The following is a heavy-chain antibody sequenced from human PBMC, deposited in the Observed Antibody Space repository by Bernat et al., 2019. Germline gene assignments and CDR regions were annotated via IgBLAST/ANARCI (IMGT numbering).Heavy chain of an antibody. CDR3: ARLVFRGYSKSYFDL. V-gene: IGHV4-39*01. D-gene: IGHD5-12*01. Sequence: QLQLQESGPGLVKPSETLSLTCTVSGGSISSSSYYWGWIRQPPGKGLEWIGSIYYSGSTYYNPSLKSRVTISVDTSKNQFSLKLSSVTAADTAVYYCARLVFRGYSKSYFDLWGRGTLVTVSS. CDR2: IYYSGST. J-gene: IGHJ2*01. CDR1: GGSISSSSYY.